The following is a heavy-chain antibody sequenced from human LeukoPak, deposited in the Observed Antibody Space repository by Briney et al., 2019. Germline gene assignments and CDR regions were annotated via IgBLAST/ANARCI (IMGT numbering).Heavy chain of an antibody. CDR1: GFTFSSYG. V-gene: IGHV3-23*01. CDR2: ISGSGGST. D-gene: IGHD3-10*01. J-gene: IGHJ4*02. Sequence: PGGSLRLSCAASGFTFSSYGMSWVRQAPGKGLEWVSAISGSGGSTYYADSVKGRFTISRDNSKNTLYLQMNSLRAEDTAVYYCAKDARYYGSGSEDFDYWGQGTLVTVSS. CDR3: AKDARYYGSGSEDFDY.